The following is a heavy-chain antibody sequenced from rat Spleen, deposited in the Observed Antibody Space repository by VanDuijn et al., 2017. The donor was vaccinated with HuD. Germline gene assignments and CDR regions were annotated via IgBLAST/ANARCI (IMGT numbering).Heavy chain of an antibody. D-gene: IGHD1-2*01. CDR2: ISNASGRT. Sequence: EVQLVESGGGLVQPGRSLKLSCVASGFTFNNYWMTWVRQAPGMGLEWIASISNASGRTYYPDSVKGRFTIFRENAKSSLYLQMDSLRSEDTATYYCTVRGHKYSSHSFAYWGQGTLVTVSS. J-gene: IGHJ3*01. CDR3: TVRGHKYSSHSFAY. CDR1: GFTFNNYW. V-gene: IGHV5-31*01.